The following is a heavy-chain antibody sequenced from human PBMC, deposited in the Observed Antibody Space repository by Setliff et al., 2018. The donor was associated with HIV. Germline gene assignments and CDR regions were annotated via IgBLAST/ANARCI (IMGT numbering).Heavy chain of an antibody. CDR1: GGSITSGNYF. Sequence: PSETLSLTCTVSGGSITSGNYFWSWIRQPAGKGLEWIGHMYTDGSTNYNPSFKSRVTISADTSKNQFSLKLSSVTAADTAVYYCARPVSKNFYGLDVWGLGTTVTVSS. CDR3: ARPVSKNFYGLDV. V-gene: IGHV4-61*09. CDR2: MYTDGST. J-gene: IGHJ6*02.